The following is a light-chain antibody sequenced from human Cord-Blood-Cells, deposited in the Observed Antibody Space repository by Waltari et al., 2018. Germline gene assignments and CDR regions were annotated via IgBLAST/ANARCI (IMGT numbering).Light chain of an antibody. V-gene: IGLV3-1*01. Sequence: SYELTQPPSVSVSPGQTASITCSGDKLGDKYACWYQQKPGQSPVLVIYQDSKRPSGIPGRVSGSNSGNTATLTVGGTQAVDEADYYCQAWDSSTVVFGGGTKLTVV. CDR3: QAWDSSTVV. CDR2: QDS. CDR1: KLGDKY. J-gene: IGLJ2*01.